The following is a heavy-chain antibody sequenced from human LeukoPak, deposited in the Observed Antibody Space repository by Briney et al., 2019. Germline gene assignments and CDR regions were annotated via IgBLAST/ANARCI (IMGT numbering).Heavy chain of an antibody. D-gene: IGHD3-10*01. CDR2: INTKSGAT. CDR3: ARDSGTTGEVKFDP. Sequence: ASVKVSCKASGYTLTGYCMHWVRQAPGQGLEWLGWINTKSGATNYAQNFQGRVTMTRDTSMSTTYMELKRLRSDDTAVYYCARDSGTTGEVKFDPWGQGTLVTVSS. CDR1: GYTLTGYC. V-gene: IGHV1-2*02. J-gene: IGHJ5*02.